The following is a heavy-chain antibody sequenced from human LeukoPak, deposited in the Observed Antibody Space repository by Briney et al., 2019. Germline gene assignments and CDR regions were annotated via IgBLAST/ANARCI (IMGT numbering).Heavy chain of an antibody. CDR3: ARDPIVQAGYYYGMDV. V-gene: IGHV1-2*02. CDR2: INPNSGAT. Sequence: ASVKVSCKASGYTFTAYYMRWVRQAPGQGLEWMGWINPNSGATKYAQNFQGRVTMTADTSISTAYQDLSRLRSDDSAVYYCARDPIVQAGYYYGMDVWGQGTTVTVSS. D-gene: IGHD2/OR15-2a*01. J-gene: IGHJ6*02. CDR1: GYTFTAYY.